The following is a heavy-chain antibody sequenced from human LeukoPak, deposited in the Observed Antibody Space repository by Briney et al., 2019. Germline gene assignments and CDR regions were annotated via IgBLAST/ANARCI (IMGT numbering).Heavy chain of an antibody. CDR2: ISAYNGNT. J-gene: IGHJ6*02. D-gene: IGHD3-22*01. Sequence: ASVTVSCKASGYTFTSYGISWVRQAPGQGLEWMGWISAYNGNTNYAQKLQGRVTMTTDTSTSTAYMELRSLRSDDTAVYYCASERYYYDSSGYYHYYYYGMDVWGQGTTVTVSS. V-gene: IGHV1-18*01. CDR3: ASERYYYDSSGYYHYYYYGMDV. CDR1: GYTFTSYG.